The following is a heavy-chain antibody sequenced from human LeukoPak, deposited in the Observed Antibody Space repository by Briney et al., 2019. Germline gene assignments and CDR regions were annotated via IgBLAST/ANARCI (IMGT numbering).Heavy chain of an antibody. CDR1: GYIFTDYY. CDR2: INPNSGGT. Sequence: GASVKVSCKASGYIFTDYYMHWVRQAPGQELGWMGRINPNSGGTNYAQKFQGRVTMTRDTSTSTVYMELSSLRSEDTALYYCARGISGGSTVTYFFDYWGQGTLVTVSS. V-gene: IGHV1/OR15-1*04. D-gene: IGHD4-11*01. J-gene: IGHJ4*02. CDR3: ARGISGGSTVTYFFDY.